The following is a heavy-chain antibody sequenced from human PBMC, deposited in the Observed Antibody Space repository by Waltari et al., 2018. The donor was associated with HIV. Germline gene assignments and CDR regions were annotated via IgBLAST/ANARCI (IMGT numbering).Heavy chain of an antibody. CDR1: GYTFTGYY. V-gene: IGHV1-2*02. J-gene: IGHJ5*02. D-gene: IGHD6-6*01. CDR2: INPNSGGT. Sequence: QVQLVQSGAEVKKPGASVKVSCKASGYTFTGYYMHWVRPAPGQGLEWMGWINPNSGGTNYAQKFQGRVTMTRDTSINTAYMELSRLRSDDTAVYYCVSVASSSSSTPRTNFLGSWGQGTLVTVSS. CDR3: VSVASSSSSTPRTNFLGS.